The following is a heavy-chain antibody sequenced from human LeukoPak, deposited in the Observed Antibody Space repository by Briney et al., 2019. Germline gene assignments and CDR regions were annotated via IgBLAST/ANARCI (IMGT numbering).Heavy chain of an antibody. V-gene: IGHV3-74*01. Sequence: PGGSLRLSCAASGFTFSGYWMHWVRQAPGKGLVWVARVTRDGSGTNYADPVKGRFTISRDNGKNTLYLQMNSLRAEDTAVYYCARDGDGYNFDYWGQGTLVTVSS. D-gene: IGHD5-24*01. CDR3: ARDGDGYNFDY. J-gene: IGHJ4*02. CDR1: GFTFSGYW. CDR2: VTRDGSGT.